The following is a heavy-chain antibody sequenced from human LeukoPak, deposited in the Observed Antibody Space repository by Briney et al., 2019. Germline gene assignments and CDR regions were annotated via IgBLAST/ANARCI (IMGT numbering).Heavy chain of an antibody. CDR2: IKSKTDGGTT. J-gene: IGHJ4*02. CDR3: TTDVGASTGDY. V-gene: IGHV3-15*01. CDR1: GFTLSNAW. D-gene: IGHD1-26*01. Sequence: PGGSLRLSRAASGFTLSNAWMSWVRQAPGRGVEWVGSIKSKTDGGTTDYAAPVKGRFTISRDDSKNTLYLQMNSLKTEDTAVYYCTTDVGASTGDYWGQGTLVTVSS.